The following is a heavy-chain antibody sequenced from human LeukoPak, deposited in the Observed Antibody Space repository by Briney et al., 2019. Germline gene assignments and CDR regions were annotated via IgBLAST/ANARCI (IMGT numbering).Heavy chain of an antibody. CDR1: GGTFSIYA. CDR2: IIPILGIA. J-gene: IGHJ4*02. D-gene: IGHD2-2*01. V-gene: IGHV1-69*04. CDR3: ATNPAATRGFDN. Sequence: ASVTLSCTASGGTFSIYAISWVRHAPGQGLEWMGRIIPILGIANYTQKFQGRVTITADKSTSTAYMELSSLRSEDTAVYYCATNPAATRGFDNWGQGPLVTVSS.